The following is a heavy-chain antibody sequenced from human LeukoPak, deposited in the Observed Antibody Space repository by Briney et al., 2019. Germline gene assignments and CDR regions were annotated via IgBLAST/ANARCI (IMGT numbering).Heavy chain of an antibody. V-gene: IGHV3-7*01. CDR2: IKQDGSEK. J-gene: IGHJ3*02. Sequence: PGGSLRLSCAASGFTFSSYWMSWVRQSPGKGLEGGANIKQDGSEKYYVDSVKGRFTISTHNTKHSLYPQIKRMRDEDTALYYCARDPVATKKSSYASDIWGQGTMVTVYS. CDR3: ARDPVATKKSSYASDI. D-gene: IGHD5-12*01. CDR1: GFTFSSYW.